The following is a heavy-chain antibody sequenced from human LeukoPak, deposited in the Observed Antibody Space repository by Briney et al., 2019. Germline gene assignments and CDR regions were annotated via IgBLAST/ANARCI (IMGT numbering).Heavy chain of an antibody. V-gene: IGHV1-8*01. J-gene: IGHJ4*02. Sequence: ASVKVSCKASGYTFTSYDINWVRQATGQGLEWMGWMNPNSGNTGYAKKFQGRVTMTRHTSIRTAYMELSSLRSEDTAVYYCARVRLRLEGYYFDYWGQGTLLTVSS. CDR2: MNPNSGNT. CDR3: ARVRLRLEGYYFDY. CDR1: GYTFTSYD. D-gene: IGHD3-16*01.